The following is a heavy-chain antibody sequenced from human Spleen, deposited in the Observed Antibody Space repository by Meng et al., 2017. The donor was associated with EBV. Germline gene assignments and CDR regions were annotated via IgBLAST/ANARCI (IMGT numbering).Heavy chain of an antibody. D-gene: IGHD3-16*01. CDR1: GFSFSDYA. J-gene: IGHJ5*01. CDR2: VSSRGRSS. V-gene: IGHV3-23*01. CDR3: AKDDLFYPRGSWFDS. Sequence: EVQLLESXXGLVQXGGSLRLSCAASGFSFSDYAMSWVRQAPGKGLEWVSSVSSRGRSSYYVDSVEGRFTISRDNSKNTLYLQMNSLTAEDTAIYFCAKDDLFYPRGSWFDSWGQGALVTVSS.